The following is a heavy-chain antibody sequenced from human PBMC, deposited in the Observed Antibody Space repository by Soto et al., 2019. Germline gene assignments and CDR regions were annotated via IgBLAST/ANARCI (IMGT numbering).Heavy chain of an antibody. V-gene: IGHV1-8*01. Sequence: ASVKVSCKASGYTFTSYDINWVRQATGQGLEWMGWMNPNSGNTGYAQKFQGRVTMTRNTSISTAYMELSSLRSEDTALFYCARGMEGYDFWSGYYTYDYWGQGTLVTVSS. CDR1: GYTFTSYD. CDR3: ARGMEGYDFWSGYYTYDY. CDR2: MNPNSGNT. D-gene: IGHD3-3*01. J-gene: IGHJ4*02.